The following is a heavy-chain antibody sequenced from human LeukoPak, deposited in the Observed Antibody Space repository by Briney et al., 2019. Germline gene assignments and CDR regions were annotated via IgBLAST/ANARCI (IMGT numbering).Heavy chain of an antibody. D-gene: IGHD3-22*01. V-gene: IGHV3-33*01. Sequence: GGSLRLSCAASGFPFSKYGMHWVRQAPGKGPEWVAVIWYDRSEKYYADSVKGRFTISRDNSKNTLYLQMNSLRAEDTAVYYCARGVVYDSSGYYPYYFDYWGQGTLVTVSS. CDR2: IWYDRSEK. CDR1: GFPFSKYG. J-gene: IGHJ4*02. CDR3: ARGVVYDSSGYYPYYFDY.